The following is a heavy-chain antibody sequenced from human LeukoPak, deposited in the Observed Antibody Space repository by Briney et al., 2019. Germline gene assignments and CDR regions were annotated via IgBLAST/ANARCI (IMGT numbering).Heavy chain of an antibody. CDR2: IKQDGSEK. CDR3: VKGKRYRDV. D-gene: IGHD1-26*01. J-gene: IGHJ6*02. V-gene: IGHV3-7*01. Sequence: QTGGSLRLSCAASGFTFSNYWMSRVRQAPGKGREWVANIKQDGSEKYYVDSVKGRFTISRDNAKNSLYLEMNSLRAEDTAVYYCVKGKRYRDVWGQGTKVTVSS. CDR1: GFTFSNYW.